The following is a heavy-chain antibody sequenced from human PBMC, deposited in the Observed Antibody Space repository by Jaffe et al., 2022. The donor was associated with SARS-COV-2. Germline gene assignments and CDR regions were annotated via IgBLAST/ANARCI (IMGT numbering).Heavy chain of an antibody. J-gene: IGHJ6*03. D-gene: IGHD3-9*01. Sequence: QLQLQESGPGLVKPSETLSLTCTVSGGSISSSSYYWGWIRQPPGKGLEWIGSIYYSGSTYYNPSLKSRVTISVDTSKNQFSLKLSSVTAADTAVYYCARLRSYYDILTGYYTHYYYYYMDVWGKGTTVTVSS. V-gene: IGHV4-39*01. CDR2: IYYSGST. CDR3: ARLRSYYDILTGYYTHYYYYYMDV. CDR1: GGSISSSSYY.